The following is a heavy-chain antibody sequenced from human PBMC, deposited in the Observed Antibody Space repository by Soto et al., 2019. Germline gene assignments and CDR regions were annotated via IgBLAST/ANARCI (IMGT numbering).Heavy chain of an antibody. Sequence: EVQLVETGGGLIQPGGSLRLSCAVSGFTVSTNYMSWVRQAPGKGLEWVSALYSGGSTYYADSVKGRFTISRDNSKNTLHLQMNSLRAEETALYYCARHRDAFSSAVVYWGQGTLVSVSS. CDR1: GFTVSTNY. J-gene: IGHJ4*02. D-gene: IGHD3-3*02. CDR2: LYSGGST. V-gene: IGHV3-53*02. CDR3: ARHRDAFSSAVVY.